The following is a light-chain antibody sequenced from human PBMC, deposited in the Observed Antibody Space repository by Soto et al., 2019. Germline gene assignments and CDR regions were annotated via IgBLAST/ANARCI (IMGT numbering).Light chain of an antibody. Sequence: DIQMTQSPSSLSASVGDSVTITCRASQNINTYVNWDQQKPGKAPKFLISAASTLYSGVPSRFSGSGSGTEFKLTISGLQPEYFATYYCQQSSTTPWTLGQGTNVEI. CDR1: QNINTY. CDR3: QQSSTTPWT. J-gene: IGKJ1*01. CDR2: AAS. V-gene: IGKV1-39*01.